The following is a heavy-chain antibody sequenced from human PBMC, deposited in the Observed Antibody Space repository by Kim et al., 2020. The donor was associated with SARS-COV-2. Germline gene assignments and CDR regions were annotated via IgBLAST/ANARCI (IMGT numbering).Heavy chain of an antibody. V-gene: IGHV3-48*02. D-gene: IGHD1-1*01. CDR3: ARERIESGTTED. J-gene: IGHJ4*02. Sequence: YYAASRKGRFTTSRDNAKNSLYLQMNSLRDEDTAVYYCARERIESGTTEDWGQGTLVTVSS.